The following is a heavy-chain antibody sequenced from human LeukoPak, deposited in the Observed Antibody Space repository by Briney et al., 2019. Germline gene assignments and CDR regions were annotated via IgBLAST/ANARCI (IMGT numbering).Heavy chain of an antibody. Sequence: NPSEALSLTCAVSGGSISSSNWWSWVRQPPGKGLEWIGEIYHSGSTNYNPSLKSRVTISVDKSKNQFSLKLSSVTAADTAVCYCAFEEPSGDFWSDYPVGWGQGTLVTVSS. CDR2: IYHSGST. D-gene: IGHD3-3*01. CDR3: AFEEPSGDFWSDYPVG. J-gene: IGHJ4*02. CDR1: GGSISSSNW. V-gene: IGHV4-4*02.